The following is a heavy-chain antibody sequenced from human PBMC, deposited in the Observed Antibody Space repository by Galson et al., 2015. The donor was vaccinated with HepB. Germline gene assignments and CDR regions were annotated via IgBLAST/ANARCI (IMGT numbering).Heavy chain of an antibody. V-gene: IGHV3-30*02. J-gene: IGHJ3*01. CDR1: GFTFSNYG. CDR3: SSSWLLQGKAAFDL. CDR2: IHYDGSNK. Sequence: SVRLSCAASGFTFSNYGMHWVRQAPGKGLEWVAFIHYDGSNKYYAHSVKGRVTISRDNSKNTLYLQMDSLRAEDTAVYYCSSSWLLQGKAAFDLWGQGTMVTVSS. D-gene: IGHD3-22*01.